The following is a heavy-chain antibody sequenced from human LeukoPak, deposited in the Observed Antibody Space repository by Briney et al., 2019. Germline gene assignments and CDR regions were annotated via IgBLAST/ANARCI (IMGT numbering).Heavy chain of an antibody. CDR1: GYTFTSYG. J-gene: IGHJ3*02. CDR2: ISAYNGNT. V-gene: IGHV1-18*01. D-gene: IGHD5-12*01. CDR3: ARYEYSGYDFRFGAFDI. Sequence: ASVKVSCKASGYTFTSYGISWVRQAPGQGLEWMGWISAYNGNTNYAQKLQGRVTMTTDTSTSTAYMELRSLRSGDTAVYYCARYEYSGYDFRFGAFDIWGQGTMVTVSS.